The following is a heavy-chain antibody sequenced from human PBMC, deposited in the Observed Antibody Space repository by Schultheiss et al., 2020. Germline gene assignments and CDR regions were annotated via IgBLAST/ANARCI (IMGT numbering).Heavy chain of an antibody. Sequence: GESLKISCAASGFTFSDYYMSWIRQAPGKGLEWVSYISSSGSTIYYADSVKGRFTISRDNAKNSLYLQMNSLRAEDTAVYYCAREYYDFWSGPLDYWGQGTLVTVSS. D-gene: IGHD3-3*01. CDR2: ISSSGSTI. CDR3: AREYYDFWSGPLDY. J-gene: IGHJ4*02. CDR1: GFTFSDYY. V-gene: IGHV3-11*01.